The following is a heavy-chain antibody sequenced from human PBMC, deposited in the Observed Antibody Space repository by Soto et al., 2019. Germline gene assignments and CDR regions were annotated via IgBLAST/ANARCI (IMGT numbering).Heavy chain of an antibody. V-gene: IGHV1-24*01. J-gene: IGHJ4*02. CDR1: GYTLTELS. Sequence: ASVKVSCKVSGYTLTELSMHWVRQAPGKGLEWMGGFDPEDGETIYAQKFQGRVTMTEDTSTDTAYMELSSLRSEDTAVYYCATAFRMYYYDSSGYHGNYFDYWGQGTLVTVSS. CDR3: ATAFRMYYYDSSGYHGNYFDY. D-gene: IGHD3-22*01. CDR2: FDPEDGET.